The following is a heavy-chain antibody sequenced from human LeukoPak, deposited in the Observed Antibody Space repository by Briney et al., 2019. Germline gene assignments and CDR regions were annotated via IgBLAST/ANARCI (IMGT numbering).Heavy chain of an antibody. J-gene: IGHJ3*02. Sequence: PGGSLRLSCAASGFTVSSNYMSWVRQAPGKGLEWVSVIYSGGSTYYADSVKGRFTISRDNSKNTLYLQMNSLRAEDTAVYYCAKVPEPYALRDAFDIWGQGTMVTVSS. D-gene: IGHD2-2*01. CDR2: IYSGGST. V-gene: IGHV3-53*01. CDR3: AKVPEPYALRDAFDI. CDR1: GFTVSSNY.